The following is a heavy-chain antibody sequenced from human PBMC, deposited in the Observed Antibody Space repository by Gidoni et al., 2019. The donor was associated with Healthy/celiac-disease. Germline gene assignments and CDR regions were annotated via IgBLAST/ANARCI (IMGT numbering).Heavy chain of an antibody. CDR2: IYHSGST. J-gene: IGHJ5*02. CDR1: GGPISSCNW. V-gene: IGHV4-4*02. D-gene: IGHD3-22*01. CDR3: ASERGIPYDSSGTNWFDP. Sequence: QVHLQESGLGLVKPSGTLSLTCAVSGGPISSCNWWSWFRQPPGKGLEWVGEIYHSGSTNYNPSLKSRVTISVDKSKNQCSLKLSSVTAADTAVYYCASERGIPYDSSGTNWFDPWGQGTLVTVSS.